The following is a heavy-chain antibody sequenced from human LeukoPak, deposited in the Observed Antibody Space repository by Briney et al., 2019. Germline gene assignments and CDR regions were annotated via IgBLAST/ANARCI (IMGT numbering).Heavy chain of an antibody. D-gene: IGHD2-15*01. CDR3: ARDQEGYCSGGSCYSPAFDI. Sequence: GGSLRLSCAASGFTFSSYAMHWVRQAPGKGLEYVSAISSNGGSTYYANSVKGRFTISRDNPKNTLYLQMGSLRAEDMAVYYCARDQEGYCSGGSCYSPAFDIWGQGTMVTVSS. V-gene: IGHV3-64*01. J-gene: IGHJ3*02. CDR1: GFTFSSYA. CDR2: ISSNGGST.